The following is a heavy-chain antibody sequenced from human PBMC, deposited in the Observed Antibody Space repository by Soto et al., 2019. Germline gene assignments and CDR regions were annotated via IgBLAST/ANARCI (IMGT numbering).Heavy chain of an antibody. V-gene: IGHV1-2*02. CDR1: GYSFTGHY. Sequence: QVQHVQSGAEVKKPGDSVKVSCKASGYSFTGHYMHWVRRAPGRSPEWMGWVNLNTGGTDYAQEFQGRVTMTTATSSRTVYLEVTGLKFDDTAIYYCARDPSSFLGRVYGMDVWGQGTAVTVSS. CDR3: ARDPSSFLGRVYGMDV. CDR2: VNLNTGGT. J-gene: IGHJ6*02.